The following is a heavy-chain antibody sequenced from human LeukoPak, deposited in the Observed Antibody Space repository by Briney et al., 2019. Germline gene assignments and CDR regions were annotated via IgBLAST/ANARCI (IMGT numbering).Heavy chain of an antibody. Sequence: GGSLRLSCAASGFTFSKFSVHWVRQAPGKGLEWVAVVDDRGNNDYYADSVKGRFTISKDNSKNTLFLQMNSLGPDDTAIYYCARTRTRHDIDGDYRPFDYWGQGSLVKVSS. CDR2: VDDRGNND. CDR3: ARTRTRHDIDGDYRPFDY. J-gene: IGHJ4*02. D-gene: IGHD2-21*01. V-gene: IGHV3-30*04. CDR1: GFTFSKFS.